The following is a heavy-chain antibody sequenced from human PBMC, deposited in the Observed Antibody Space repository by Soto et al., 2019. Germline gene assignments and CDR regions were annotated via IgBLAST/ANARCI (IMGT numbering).Heavy chain of an antibody. J-gene: IGHJ5*02. V-gene: IGHV3-48*01. D-gene: IGHD3-10*01. CDR2: ISDSIT. CDR1: GFPFRSYT. Sequence: GGSLRLSCAASGFPFRSYTMNWVRQAPGKGLEWVSYISDSITYYADSVKGRFTISRDNAKNSLYLQMNSLRAEDTAVYYCARDSGFPGPWGQGTLVTVSS. CDR3: ARDSGFPGP.